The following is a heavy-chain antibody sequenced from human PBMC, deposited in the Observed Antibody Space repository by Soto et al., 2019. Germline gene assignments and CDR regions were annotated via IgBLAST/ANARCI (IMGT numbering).Heavy chain of an antibody. CDR2: MNPNSGDT. J-gene: IGHJ5*02. CDR3: ARGPYCSRTTCCRRWVWFDP. Sequence: QVQLVQSGAEVKKPGASVKVSCKTSGYTFSTYDINWVRQASGQGLEWMGWMNPNSGDTGYAQKFQDRVTMTSNTSTDTAYLELSSLRSDDTGVYYCARGPYCSRTTCCRRWVWFDPWGQGTLVTVSS. D-gene: IGHD2-2*01. V-gene: IGHV1-8*01. CDR1: GYTFSTYD.